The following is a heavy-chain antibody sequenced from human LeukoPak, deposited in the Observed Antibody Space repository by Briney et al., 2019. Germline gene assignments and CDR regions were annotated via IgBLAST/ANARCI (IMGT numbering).Heavy chain of an antibody. D-gene: IGHD6-19*01. CDR1: GGSISSSSYY. CDR3: ARDEQWLVHTKYYYYYYYMDV. Sequence: SETLSLTCTVSGGSISSSSYYWGWIRQPPGKGLEWIGSIYYSGSTYYNPSLKSRVTISVDTSKNQFSLKLSSVTAADTAVYYCARDEQWLVHTKYYYYYYYMDVWGKGTTVTVSS. CDR2: IYYSGST. V-gene: IGHV4-39*02. J-gene: IGHJ6*03.